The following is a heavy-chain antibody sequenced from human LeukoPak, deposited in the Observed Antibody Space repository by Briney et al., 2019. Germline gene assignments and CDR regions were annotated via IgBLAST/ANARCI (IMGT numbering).Heavy chain of an antibody. CDR3: AKDFSSSWYYFYY. J-gene: IGHJ4*02. CDR1: AFTFSTYS. D-gene: IGHD6-13*01. Sequence: GRSLRLSCAPAAFTFSTYSMQWFRQAPGKALEWVAVISYEGSDKYYADSGKGRFTISRDNSKNTLYLQMNSLRAEDTAVYYCAKDFSSSWYYFYYWGQGTLVTVSS. CDR2: ISYEGSDK. V-gene: IGHV3-30*18.